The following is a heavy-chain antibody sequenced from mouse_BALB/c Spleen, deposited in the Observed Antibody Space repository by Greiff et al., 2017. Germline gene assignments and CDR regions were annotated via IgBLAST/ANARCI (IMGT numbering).Heavy chain of an antibody. CDR3: LITTVEAWFAY. CDR1: GYSITSDYA. CDR2: ISYSGST. V-gene: IGHV3-2*02. Sequence: VQLKESGPGLVKPSQSLSLTCTVTGYSITSDYAWNWIRQFPGNKLEWMGYISYSGSTSYNPSLKSRISITRDTSKNQFFLQLNSVTTEDTATYYCLITTVEAWFAYWGQGTLVTVSA. J-gene: IGHJ3*01. D-gene: IGHD1-1*01.